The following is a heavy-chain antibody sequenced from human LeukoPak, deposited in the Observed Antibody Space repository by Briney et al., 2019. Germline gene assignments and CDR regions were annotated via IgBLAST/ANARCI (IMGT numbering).Heavy chain of an antibody. CDR3: ARPRGIAAAGTLYY. Sequence: SETLSLTCAVYGGSFSGYYWSWIRQPPGKGLEWIGEINHSGSTNYNPSLKSRVTMSVDTSKNQFSLKLSSVTAADTAVYYCARPRGIAAAGTLYYWGQGTLVTVSS. CDR1: GGSFSGYY. D-gene: IGHD6-13*01. CDR2: INHSGST. V-gene: IGHV4-34*01. J-gene: IGHJ4*02.